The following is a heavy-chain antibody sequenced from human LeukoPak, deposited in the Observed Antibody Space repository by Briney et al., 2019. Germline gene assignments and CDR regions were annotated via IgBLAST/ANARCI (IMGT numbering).Heavy chain of an antibody. D-gene: IGHD6-6*01. V-gene: IGHV3-48*04. J-gene: IGHJ4*02. CDR3: ATLSSSPGDY. CDR2: ISSSSSTI. CDR1: GFTFSSYS. Sequence: GGSLRLSCAASGFTFSSYSMNWVRQAPGKGLEWVSYISSSSSTIYYADSVKGRFTISRDNAKNSLYLQMNSLRAEDTAVYYCATLSSSPGDYWGQGTLVTVSS.